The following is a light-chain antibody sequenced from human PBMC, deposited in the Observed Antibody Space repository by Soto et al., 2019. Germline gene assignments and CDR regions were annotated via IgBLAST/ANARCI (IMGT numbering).Light chain of an antibody. J-gene: IGLJ1*01. Sequence: QSVLTQPPSASGTPGQSVTISCSGSTSNIGSNTVNWYQHLPGTAPKLLIYRNNQRPSGVPDRFSGSKSGTSASLAISGLQCEDEAGYYCAALDDSLNGFGFGTGTKVTVL. CDR2: RNN. V-gene: IGLV1-44*01. CDR3: AALDDSLNGFG. CDR1: TSNIGSNT.